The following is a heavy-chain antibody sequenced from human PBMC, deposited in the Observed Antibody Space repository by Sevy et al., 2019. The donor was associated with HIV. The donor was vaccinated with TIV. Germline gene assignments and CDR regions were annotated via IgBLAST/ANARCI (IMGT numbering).Heavy chain of an antibody. J-gene: IGHJ4*02. Sequence: GGSLRLSCAASEFTFNNAWMSWVRQAPGKGLEWVGRIKSKIDGGTTDYAAPVKDRFTISREDSKNTLYLQMNSLKTEDTAVYYCTRVSYDSSGYYYKMFDYWGQGTLVTVSS. D-gene: IGHD3-22*01. V-gene: IGHV3-15*01. CDR3: TRVSYDSSGYYYKMFDY. CDR2: IKSKIDGGTT. CDR1: EFTFNNAW.